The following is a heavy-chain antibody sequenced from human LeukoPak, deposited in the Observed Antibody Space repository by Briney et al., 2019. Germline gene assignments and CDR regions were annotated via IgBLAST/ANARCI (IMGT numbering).Heavy chain of an antibody. D-gene: IGHD3-16*01. CDR3: AKDGGGIPYYFDY. J-gene: IGHJ4*02. CDR1: GFTFSSYG. CDR2: IRYDGSNK. Sequence: PGGSLRLSCAASGFTFSSYGMHWVRQAPGKGLEWVSFIRYDGSNKYYADSVKGRFTISRDNSKNTLYLQMNSLRAEDTAVYYCAKDGGGIPYYFDYWGQGTLVTVSS. V-gene: IGHV3-30*02.